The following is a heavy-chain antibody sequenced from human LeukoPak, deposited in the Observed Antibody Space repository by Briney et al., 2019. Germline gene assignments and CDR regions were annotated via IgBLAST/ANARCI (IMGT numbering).Heavy chain of an antibody. CDR2: ISSSGDNR. Sequence: GGSLRLSCAASGFTFSRCPMSWVRQAPGKGLEWVSAISSSGDNRHYADSAKGRFTISRDNSKNTPYLQMTSLRADDTAVYYCARAQDDTRNDLVDRSWDHWGQGTLVTVSS. J-gene: IGHJ4*02. CDR1: GFTFSRCP. D-gene: IGHD1-1*01. V-gene: IGHV3-23*01. CDR3: ARAQDDTRNDLVDRSWDH.